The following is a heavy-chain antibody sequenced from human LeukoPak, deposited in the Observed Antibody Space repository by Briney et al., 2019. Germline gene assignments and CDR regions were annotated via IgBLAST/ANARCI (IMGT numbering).Heavy chain of an antibody. CDR3: ARLDGSGSYPPYFDY. CDR2: IYPGDSDT. J-gene: IGHJ4*02. D-gene: IGHD1-26*01. Sequence: GESLKISCKGSGYSFTNYWIGWVRQMPGKGLEWMGIIYPGDSDTRYSPSFQSQVTISADKSITTAYLQWSSLKASDTAMYYCARLDGSGSYPPYFDYWGQGTLVTVSS. CDR1: GYSFTNYW. V-gene: IGHV5-51*01.